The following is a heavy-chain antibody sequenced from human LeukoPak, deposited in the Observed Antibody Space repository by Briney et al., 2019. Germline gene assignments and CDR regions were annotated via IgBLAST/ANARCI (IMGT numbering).Heavy chain of an antibody. CDR2: INHSGST. J-gene: IGHJ4*02. V-gene: IGHV4-34*01. CDR1: GGSFSGYY. D-gene: IGHD2-2*01. CDR3: ARFIGYCSSTSCLAGDSYYFDY. Sequence: PSETLSLTCAAYGGSFSGYYWSWIRQPPGKGLEWIGEINHSGSTNYNPSLKSRVTISVDTSKNQFSLKLSSVTAADTAVYYCARFIGYCSSTSCLAGDSYYFDYWGQGTLVTVSS.